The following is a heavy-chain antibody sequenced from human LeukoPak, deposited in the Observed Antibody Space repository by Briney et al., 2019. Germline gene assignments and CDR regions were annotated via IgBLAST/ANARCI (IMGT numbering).Heavy chain of an antibody. J-gene: IGHJ4*02. CDR3: ARGAGYNYPYYFDY. CDR1: GFTFSTYA. D-gene: IGHD5-24*01. CDR2: ISADGSTK. V-gene: IGHV3-30*14. Sequence: GGSLRLSCAASGFTFSTYAMHWARHSPGKGLEWVAAISADGSTKYYADSVKGRFTISRDNSKNTLYLQMNSLGAEDTAVYYCARGAGYNYPYYFDYWGQGTLVTVSS.